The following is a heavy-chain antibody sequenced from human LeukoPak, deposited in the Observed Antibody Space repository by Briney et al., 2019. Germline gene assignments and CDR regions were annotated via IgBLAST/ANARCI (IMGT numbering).Heavy chain of an antibody. D-gene: IGHD5-12*01. CDR3: ARGFDSKSTYFDY. Sequence: SETLSLTCTVSGGSISSYYWSWIRQPPGKGLEWIVYISYSGSTNYNPSLKSRVTISLDTSKNQFSLKLRSVTAADTAVYYCARGFDSKSTYFDYWGQGTLVTVSS. V-gene: IGHV4-59*01. CDR1: GGSISSYY. CDR2: ISYSGST. J-gene: IGHJ4*02.